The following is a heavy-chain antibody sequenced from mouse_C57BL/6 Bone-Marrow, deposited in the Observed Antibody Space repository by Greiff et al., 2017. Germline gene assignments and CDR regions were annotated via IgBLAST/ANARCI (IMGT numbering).Heavy chain of an antibody. Sequence: VQLQQSGPELVKPGASVKISCKASGYSFTGYYMNWVKQSPEKSLEWIGEINPSTGGTTYNQKFKAKATLTVDKSSSTAYMQLKSLTSEDSAVYYCARRLYYSNYYYYAMDYWCQGTSVTVSS. CDR1: GYSFTGYY. CDR3: ARRLYYSNYYYYAMDY. V-gene: IGHV1-42*01. J-gene: IGHJ4*01. D-gene: IGHD2-5*01. CDR2: INPSTGGT.